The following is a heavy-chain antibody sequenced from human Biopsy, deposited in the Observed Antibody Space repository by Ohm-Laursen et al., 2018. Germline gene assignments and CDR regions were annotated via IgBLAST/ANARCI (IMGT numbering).Heavy chain of an antibody. CDR3: ARADPPLFYYGSGSSNWFDP. J-gene: IGHJ5*02. CDR2: MNPDSGNT. CDR1: GYTFTSYD. V-gene: IGHV1-8*01. Sequence: SVKVSCKASGYTFTSYDIKWVRQATGQGLEWMGWMNPDSGNTGYAQNFQGRVTMTRNTSISTAYMELSSLRSEDTAVYFCARADPPLFYYGSGSSNWFDPWGQGTLVTVSS. D-gene: IGHD3-10*01.